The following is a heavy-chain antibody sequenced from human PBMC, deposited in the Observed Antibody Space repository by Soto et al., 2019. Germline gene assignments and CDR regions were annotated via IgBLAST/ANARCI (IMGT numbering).Heavy chain of an antibody. CDR2: INAGNGNT. CDR3: ARSSSWYAGSFDI. V-gene: IGHV1-3*01. J-gene: IGHJ3*02. CDR1: GYTFTSYA. D-gene: IGHD6-13*01. Sequence: ASVKVSCKASGYTFTSYAMHWVRQAPGQRLEWMGWINAGNGNTKYSQKFQGRVTITRDTSASTAYMELSSLRSEDTAVYYCARSSSWYAGSFDIWGQGTMVTVSS.